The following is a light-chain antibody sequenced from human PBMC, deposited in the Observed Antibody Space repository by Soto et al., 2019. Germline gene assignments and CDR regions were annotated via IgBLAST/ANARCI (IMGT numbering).Light chain of an antibody. CDR1: SSDVGAYNF. Sequence: QSVLTQPPSVSGSPGQSVTISCTGTSSDVGAYNFVSWYQQYPGKAPKLIIFDVSARPSGVPDRFSGSKSGNTASLTISGLQADDEADYYCCSYAGTYSPVLGGGTKLTV. V-gene: IGLV2-11*01. CDR3: CSYAGTYSPV. CDR2: DVS. J-gene: IGLJ2*01.